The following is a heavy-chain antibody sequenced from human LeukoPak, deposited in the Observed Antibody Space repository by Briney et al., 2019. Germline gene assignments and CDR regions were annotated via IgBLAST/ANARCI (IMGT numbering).Heavy chain of an antibody. Sequence: GGSLRLSCAASGFTFNAFWMHWVRQVPGKGLVWVSRINGDGSSTLYADSVKGRFTISRDSAKNTLYLEMNSLRAEDTALYYCARRSQLGGFYDYWGQGTLVTVSS. V-gene: IGHV3-74*01. CDR3: ARRSQLGGFYDY. CDR2: INGDGSST. J-gene: IGHJ4*02. D-gene: IGHD3-16*01. CDR1: GFTFNAFW.